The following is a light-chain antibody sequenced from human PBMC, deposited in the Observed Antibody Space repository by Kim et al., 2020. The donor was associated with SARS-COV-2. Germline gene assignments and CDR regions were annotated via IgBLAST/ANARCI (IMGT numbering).Light chain of an antibody. CDR2: EVS. CDR1: SSDVGGDND. Sequence: GQSVTISCTGTSSDVGGDNDVAWYQQHPGKAPKVMIYEVSKRPSGVPDRFSGSKAGNTASLTVSGLQAEDEADYYCSSYAGSNNRVFGTGTKVTVL. J-gene: IGLJ1*01. CDR3: SSYAGSNNRV. V-gene: IGLV2-8*01.